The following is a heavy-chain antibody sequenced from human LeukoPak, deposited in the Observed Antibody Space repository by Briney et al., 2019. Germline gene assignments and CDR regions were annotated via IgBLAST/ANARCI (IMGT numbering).Heavy chain of an antibody. Sequence: GGSLRLSCAASGFTFSDYYMSWIRQAPGKGLEWVSYISSSGSIIYSADSVKGRFTISRDNAKNSLYLQMNGLRAEDTAVYYCARYWAARGSLEYWGQGTLVTVSS. J-gene: IGHJ4*02. CDR2: ISSSGSII. CDR3: ARYWAARGSLEY. D-gene: IGHD3-10*01. V-gene: IGHV3-11*01. CDR1: GFTFSDYY.